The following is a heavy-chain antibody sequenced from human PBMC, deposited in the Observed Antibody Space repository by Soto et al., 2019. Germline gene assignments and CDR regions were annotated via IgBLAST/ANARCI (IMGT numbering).Heavy chain of an antibody. J-gene: IGHJ6*02. V-gene: IGHV4-59*08. CDR2: IYYSGST. D-gene: IGHD6-19*01. CDR3: ARHPGAAVAGYYYYYGMDV. Sequence: SETLSLTCTVSGGSISSYYWSWIRQPPGKGLEWIGYIYYSGSTNYNPSLKSRVTISVDTSKNQFSLKLSSVTAADTAVYYCARHPGAAVAGYYYYYGMDVWGQGTTVT. CDR1: GGSISSYY.